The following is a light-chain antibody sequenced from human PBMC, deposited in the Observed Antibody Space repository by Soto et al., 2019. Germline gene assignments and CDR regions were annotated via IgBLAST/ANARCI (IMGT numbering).Light chain of an antibody. J-gene: IGLJ1*01. V-gene: IGLV1-40*01. CDR1: SSNIGAGYD. CDR3: QSYDSSLSGVV. CDR2: GNN. Sequence: QSVLTQPPSVSGAPGQRVTISCTGSSSNIGAGYDVHWYQQLPGTAPKFLIYGNNNRPSGVPDRFSGSKSGTSASLAITGLQAEDEADYYCQSYDSSLSGVVFGTGTKVTVL.